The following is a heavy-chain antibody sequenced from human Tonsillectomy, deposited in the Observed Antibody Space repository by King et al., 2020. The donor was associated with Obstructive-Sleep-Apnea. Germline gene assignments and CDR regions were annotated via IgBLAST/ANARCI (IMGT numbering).Heavy chain of an antibody. Sequence: QLVQSGGGLVKPGGSLRLSCAASGFTFSDAWMNWVRQAPGKGLEWVGHIKSRADGGTTDYAAPVKGRFTISRHDSKNTLYLQMNSLKTEDTAVYYCGTVQVAIDPAGTDYWG. CDR1: GFTFSDAW. J-gene: IGHJ4*01. V-gene: IGHV3-15*01. CDR2: IKSRADGGTT. CDR3: GTVQVAIDPAGTDY. D-gene: IGHD1-1*01.